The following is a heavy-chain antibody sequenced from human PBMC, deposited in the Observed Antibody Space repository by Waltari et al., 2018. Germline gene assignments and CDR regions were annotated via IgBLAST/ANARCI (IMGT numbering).Heavy chain of an antibody. V-gene: IGHV4-38-2*01. CDR3: ARHAAYGDYGLYYYYGMDV. D-gene: IGHD4-17*01. CDR2: IYHSGST. Sequence: QLQLQESGPGLVKPSETLSLTCAVSGYSISSGYYWGWIRQPPGKGLEWIGSIYHSGSTYYNPSLKSRVTISVDTSKNQFSLKLSSVTAADTAVYYCARHAAYGDYGLYYYYGMDVWGQGTTVTVSS. J-gene: IGHJ6*02. CDR1: GYSISSGYY.